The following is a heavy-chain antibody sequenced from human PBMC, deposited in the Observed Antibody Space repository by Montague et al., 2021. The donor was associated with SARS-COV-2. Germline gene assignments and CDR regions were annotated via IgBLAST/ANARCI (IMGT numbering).Heavy chain of an antibody. D-gene: IGHD6-19*01. Sequence: SETLSLTCTVSGGSIRSYYWSWIRQPPGKGLEWIGEIYSSGSTNYNPSLKSRVTISMDTSKSQFSLKLTFVTAADTAVYYCARHTRGWQPFDFWGQGTLVTVSS. J-gene: IGHJ4*02. CDR1: GGSIRSYY. CDR2: IYSSGST. CDR3: ARHTRGWQPFDF. V-gene: IGHV4-59*01.